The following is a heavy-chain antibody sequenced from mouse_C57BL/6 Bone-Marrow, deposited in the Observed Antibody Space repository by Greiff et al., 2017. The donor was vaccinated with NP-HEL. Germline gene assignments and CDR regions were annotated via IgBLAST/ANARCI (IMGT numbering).Heavy chain of an antibody. CDR2: IYPGDGDT. V-gene: IGHV1-82*01. J-gene: IGHJ3*01. CDR3: ARSETAQATWVAY. CDR1: GYAFSSSW. Sequence: QVQLKQSGPELVKPGASVKISCKASGYAFSSSWMNWVKQRPGKGLEWIGRIYPGDGDTNYNGKFKGKATLTADKSSSTAYMQLSSLTSEDSAVYFCARSETAQATWVAYWGQGTLVTVSA. D-gene: IGHD3-2*02.